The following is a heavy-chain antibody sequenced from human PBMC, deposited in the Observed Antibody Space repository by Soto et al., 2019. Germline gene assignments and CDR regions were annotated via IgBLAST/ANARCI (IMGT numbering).Heavy chain of an antibody. V-gene: IGHV3-30-3*01. Sequence: GGSLSLSCAASGFNFSSYAMHWVRQAPGKGLEWVALISYDGSDKDYADSVKGRFTISRDNSRNTLFLQMNSLRAEDTAVYYCARDYYKYYDSSGYYRSPAYWGQGTLVTVSS. CDR3: ARDYYKYYDSSGYYRSPAY. J-gene: IGHJ4*02. CDR1: GFNFSSYA. D-gene: IGHD3-22*01. CDR2: ISYDGSDK.